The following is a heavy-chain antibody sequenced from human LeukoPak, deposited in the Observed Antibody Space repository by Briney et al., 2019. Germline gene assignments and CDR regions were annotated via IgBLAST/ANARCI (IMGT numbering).Heavy chain of an antibody. CDR1: GFTFSDYY. D-gene: IGHD3-22*01. J-gene: IGHJ4*02. Sequence: GGSLRLSCAASGFTFSDYYMTWIRQAPGKGLEWVSYISSSGRSINYADSVKGRFTISRDNAKNSLHLQMNSLRAEDTAVYYCARDEKDSGAYHLGHYFDYWGQGTPVTVSS. CDR3: ARDEKDSGAYHLGHYFDY. V-gene: IGHV3-11*04. CDR2: ISSSGRSI.